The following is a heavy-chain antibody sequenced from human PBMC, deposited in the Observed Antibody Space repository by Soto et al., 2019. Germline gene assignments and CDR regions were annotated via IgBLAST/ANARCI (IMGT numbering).Heavy chain of an antibody. V-gene: IGHV3-21*01. CDR1: GFTFSSYS. J-gene: IGHJ6*03. Sequence: GGSLRLSCAASGFTFSSYSMNWVRQAPGKGLEWVSSISSSSSYIYYADSVKGRFTISRDNAKNSLYLQMNSLRAEDTAVYYCARDSGRMEGRYYYYMDVWGKGTTVTVSS. D-gene: IGHD3-10*01. CDR3: ARDSGRMEGRYYYYMDV. CDR2: ISSSSSYI.